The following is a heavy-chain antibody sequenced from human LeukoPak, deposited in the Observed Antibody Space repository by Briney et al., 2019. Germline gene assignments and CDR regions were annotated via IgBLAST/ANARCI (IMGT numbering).Heavy chain of an antibody. CDR2: IKQDGSEK. CDR3: ARVIAAAGLNAFDI. J-gene: IGHJ3*02. D-gene: IGHD6-13*01. V-gene: IGHV3-7*01. Sequence: GGSLRLSCAVSGFRFNIHWMSWVRQAPGKGLEWVANIKQDGSEKYYVDSVKGRFTISRDNAKNPLYLQMNSLRAEDTAVYYCARVIAAAGLNAFDIWGQGTMVTVSS. CDR1: GFRFNIHW.